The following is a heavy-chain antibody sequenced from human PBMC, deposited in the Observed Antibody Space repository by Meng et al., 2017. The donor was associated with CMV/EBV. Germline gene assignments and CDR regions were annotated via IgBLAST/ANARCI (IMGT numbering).Heavy chain of an antibody. D-gene: IGHD1-26*01. V-gene: IGHV3-21*01. Sequence: GESLKISCAASGFTFSSYSMNWVRQAPGKGLEWVSSISSSSYIYYADSVKGRFTISRDNAKNSLYLQMNSLRAEDTAVYYCARELTPGGNWGQGTLVTSPQ. CDR1: GFTFSSYS. CDR2: ISSSSYI. CDR3: ARELTPGGN. J-gene: IGHJ4*02.